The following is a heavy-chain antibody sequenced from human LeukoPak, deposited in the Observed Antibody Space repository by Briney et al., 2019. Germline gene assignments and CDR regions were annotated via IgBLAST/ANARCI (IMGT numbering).Heavy chain of an antibody. V-gene: IGHV1-3*01. CDR1: GYTFTSYA. CDR3: ARDRGGTGDFDY. CDR2: INAGNGDT. J-gene: IGHJ4*02. D-gene: IGHD1-1*01. Sequence: ASVTVSCKASGYTFTSYAMHWVRRAPGQRLEWMGWINAGNGDTKCSQKFQGRVTIARDTSASTAYMELSSLRSEDTAVYYCARDRGGTGDFDYWGQGTLVTVSS.